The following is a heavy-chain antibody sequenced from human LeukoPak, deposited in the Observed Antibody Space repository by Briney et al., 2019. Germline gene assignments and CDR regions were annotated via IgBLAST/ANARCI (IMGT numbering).Heavy chain of an antibody. CDR1: GGSVNSGRYY. D-gene: IGHD2-21*02. V-gene: IGHV4-61*02. Sequence: PSQTLSLTCTVSGGSVNSGRYYWTWIRQPAGKGLEWIGRLYTNDNTNYNPSLESRVSISLDTSKSQFYLQLTPVTAADTAVYFCARGVVTDDYYMDVWGKGTTVTVSS. J-gene: IGHJ6*03. CDR3: ARGVVTDDYYMDV. CDR2: LYTNDNT.